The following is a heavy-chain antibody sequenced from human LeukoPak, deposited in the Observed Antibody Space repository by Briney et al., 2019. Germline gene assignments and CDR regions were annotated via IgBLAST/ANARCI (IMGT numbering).Heavy chain of an antibody. D-gene: IGHD5-24*01. CDR1: GFTFSSYS. CDR2: ISSSSTI. V-gene: IGHV3-48*01. CDR3: ARLGDGYNF. Sequence: PGGSLRLSCAASGFTFSSYSMNWVRQAPGKGLEWVSYISSSSTIYYADSVKGRFTISRDNAKNSLYLQMNSLRAEDTAVYYCARLGDGYNFWGQGTLVTVSS. J-gene: IGHJ4*02.